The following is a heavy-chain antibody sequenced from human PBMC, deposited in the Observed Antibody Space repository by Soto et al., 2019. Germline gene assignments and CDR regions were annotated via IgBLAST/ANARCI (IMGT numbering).Heavy chain of an antibody. CDR1: GGSISSSNW. CDR3: ARRWGEGRVDY. D-gene: IGHD3-10*01. V-gene: IGHV4-4*02. CDR2: IYHSGNT. J-gene: IGHJ4*02. Sequence: QVQLQESGPGLVKPSGTLSLTCAVSGGSISSSNWWRWVRQPPGKGLEWIGEIYHSGNTNYNPSLKSRGTMAVDKSRNQFSLKLSSVTAADTAVYYCARRWGEGRVDYWGQGTLVTVSS.